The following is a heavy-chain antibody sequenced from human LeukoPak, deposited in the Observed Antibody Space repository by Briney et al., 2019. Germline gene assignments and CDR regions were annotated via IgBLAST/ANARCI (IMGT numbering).Heavy chain of an antibody. J-gene: IGHJ4*02. CDR1: RFTFSNYG. Sequence: GGSLRLSCAASRFTFSNYGMHWVRQAPGKGLEWVTIISYDGSNKYYADSVKGRFTISRDNSKNTLYLQMNSLRVEDSAVYYCAKTGNYNWNGFDYWGQGTLVTVSS. CDR3: AKTGNYNWNGFDY. D-gene: IGHD1-20*01. CDR2: ISYDGSNK. V-gene: IGHV3-30*18.